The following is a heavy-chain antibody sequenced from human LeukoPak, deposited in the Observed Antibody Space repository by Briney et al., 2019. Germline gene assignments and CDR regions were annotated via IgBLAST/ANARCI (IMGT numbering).Heavy chain of an antibody. Sequence: SETLSLTCTVSGGSISSGSYYWRWIRQPAGKGLEWIGRIYTSGSTNYNPSLKSRVTISVDTSKNQFSLKLSSVTAADTAVYYCAREADSSGWFSDYWGQGTLVTVSS. CDR1: GGSISSGSYY. CDR2: IYTSGST. CDR3: AREADSSGWFSDY. J-gene: IGHJ4*02. V-gene: IGHV4-61*02. D-gene: IGHD3-22*01.